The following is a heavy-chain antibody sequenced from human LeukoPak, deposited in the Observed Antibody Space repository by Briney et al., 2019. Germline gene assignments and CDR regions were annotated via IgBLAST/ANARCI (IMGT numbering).Heavy chain of an antibody. Sequence: ASVKVSCKASGGSFRSYAISWVGQAPGQGLEWMGGIIPIFGTANYAQKFQGRVTITADESTSTAYMELSSLRSEDTAVYYCARCRYCSSTSCLGHYYYYGMDVWGKGTTVTVSS. CDR3: ARCRYCSSTSCLGHYYYYGMDV. CDR1: GGSFRSYA. CDR2: IIPIFGTA. V-gene: IGHV1-69*13. J-gene: IGHJ6*04. D-gene: IGHD2-2*01.